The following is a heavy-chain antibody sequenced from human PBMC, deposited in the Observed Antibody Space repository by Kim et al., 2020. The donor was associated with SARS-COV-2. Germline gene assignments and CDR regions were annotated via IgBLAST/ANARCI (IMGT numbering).Heavy chain of an antibody. CDR2: IIPIFGTA. CDR1: GGTFSSYA. Sequence: SVKVSCKASGGTFSSYAISWVRQAPGQGLEWMGGIIPIFGTANYAQKFQGRVTITADESTSTAYMELSSLRSEDTAVYYCARSPMATISYYYYYGMDVWGQGTTVTVSS. J-gene: IGHJ6*02. D-gene: IGHD5-12*01. CDR3: ARSPMATISYYYYYGMDV. V-gene: IGHV1-69*13.